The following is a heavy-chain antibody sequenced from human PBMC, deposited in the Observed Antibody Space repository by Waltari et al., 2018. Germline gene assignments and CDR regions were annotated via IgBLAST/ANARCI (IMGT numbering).Heavy chain of an antibody. D-gene: IGHD3-16*02. J-gene: IGHJ6*02. Sequence: QVQLQESGPSLVKPSQTLSLTCSVSGGSLDSGHYYWSWVRQPAGKGLEWIGRIDKSGSTTYNPSLDSRVSISLDTSKKQIFLKLASVTAADTAIYFCAREATYRFVYYGLDVWGQGTTVTVSS. CDR3: AREATYRFVYYGLDV. CDR2: IDKSGST. V-gene: IGHV4-61*02. CDR1: GGSLDSGHYY.